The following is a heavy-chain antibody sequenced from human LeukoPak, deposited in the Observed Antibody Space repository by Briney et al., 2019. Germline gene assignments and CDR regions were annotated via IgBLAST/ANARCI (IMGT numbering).Heavy chain of an antibody. V-gene: IGHV3-74*01. Sequence: GGSLRLSCAASGFTFSSYWMHWVRQAPGKGLVWVSRINSDGSSTSYADSVKGRFTISRDNAKNTLYLQMNSLRAEDTAVYYCARVLHGDYVFYYGMDVWGQGTTVTVSS. CDR2: INSDGSST. CDR3: ARVLHGDYVFYYGMDV. D-gene: IGHD4-17*01. CDR1: GFTFSSYW. J-gene: IGHJ6*02.